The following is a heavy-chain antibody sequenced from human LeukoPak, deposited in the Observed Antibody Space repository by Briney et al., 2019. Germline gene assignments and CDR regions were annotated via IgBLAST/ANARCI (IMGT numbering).Heavy chain of an antibody. J-gene: IGHJ4*02. CDR1: GYIFISYA. CDR2: INAGNGNT. CDR3: ARDQEGFDY. Sequence: ASVKVSCKTSGYIFISYAIHWVRQAPGQRLEWMGWINAGNGNTEYSQKFQGRVTVTRDTSTSTVHMELSGLRSEDTAVYYCARDQEGFDYWGQGTLVTVSS. V-gene: IGHV1-3*01.